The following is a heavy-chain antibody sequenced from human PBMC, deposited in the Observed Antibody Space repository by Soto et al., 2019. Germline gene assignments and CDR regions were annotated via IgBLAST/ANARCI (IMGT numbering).Heavy chain of an antibody. J-gene: IGHJ4*02. V-gene: IGHV3-53*01. Sequence: GGSLRLSCADSGFTASINYMSWVRQAPGKGLEWVSLFYAGGSTYYADSVKGRFTISRDTSKNTLYLQMNSLRVDDTAVYYCARGYESSSRSVAYWGQGIPVTVSS. CDR1: GFTASINY. CDR3: ARGYESSSRSVAY. D-gene: IGHD6-13*01. CDR2: FYAGGST.